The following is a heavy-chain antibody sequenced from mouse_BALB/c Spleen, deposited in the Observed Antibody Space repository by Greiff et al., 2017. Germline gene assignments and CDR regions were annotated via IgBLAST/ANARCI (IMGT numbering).Heavy chain of an antibody. J-gene: IGHJ3*01. Sequence: EVQLVESGGGLVQPGGSRKLSCAASGFTFSSFGMHWVRQAPEKGLEWVADISSGSSTIYYADTVKGRFTISRDNPKNTLFLQMTSLRSEDTAMYYCARSGYGYDKGFADWGQGTLVTVSA. D-gene: IGHD2-2*01. CDR3: ARSGYGYDKGFAD. CDR2: ISSGSSTI. V-gene: IGHV5-17*02. CDR1: GFTFSSFG.